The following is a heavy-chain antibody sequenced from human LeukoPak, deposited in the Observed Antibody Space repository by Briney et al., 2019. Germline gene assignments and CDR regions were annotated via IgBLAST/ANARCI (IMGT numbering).Heavy chain of an antibody. CDR2: ISGSGGST. Sequence: GGSLRLSCAASGFTFSSYGMSWVRQAPGKGLEWVSAISGSGGSTYYADSVKGRFTISRDNSKNTLYLQMNSLRAEDTAVYYCAIGYCSSTSCYAVGDYYFDYWGQGTLVTVSS. CDR3: AIGYCSSTSCYAVGDYYFDY. J-gene: IGHJ4*02. V-gene: IGHV3-23*01. CDR1: GFTFSSYG. D-gene: IGHD2-2*01.